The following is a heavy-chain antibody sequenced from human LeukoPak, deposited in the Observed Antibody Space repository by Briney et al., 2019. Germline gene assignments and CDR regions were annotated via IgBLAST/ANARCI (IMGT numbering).Heavy chain of an antibody. J-gene: IGHJ4*02. D-gene: IGHD3-22*01. CDR3: ARDFRTHYYDSSGYYYGSHYFDY. Sequence: GGSLRLSCAASGFTFSSYEMNWVRQAPGKGLEWVSYISCSGSTIYYADSVKGRFTIPRDNDKNSLYLQMISLRAEDTAVYYCARDFRTHYYDSSGYYYGSHYFDYWGQGTLVTVSS. CDR2: ISCSGSTI. CDR1: GFTFSSYE. V-gene: IGHV3-48*03.